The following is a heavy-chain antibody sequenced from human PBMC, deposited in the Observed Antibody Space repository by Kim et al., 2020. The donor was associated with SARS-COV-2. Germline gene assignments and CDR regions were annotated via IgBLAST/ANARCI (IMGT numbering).Heavy chain of an antibody. CDR2: IWYDGSNK. D-gene: IGHD6-19*01. V-gene: IGHV3-33*08. CDR3: ARGAPEKQWLAPHEYFQH. J-gene: IGHJ1*01. Sequence: GGSLRLSCAASGFTFSSYGMHWVRQAPGKGLEWVAVIWYDGSNKYYADSVKGRFTISRDNSKNTLYLQMNSLRAEDTAVYYCARGAPEKQWLAPHEYFQHWGRGTLVTVSS. CDR1: GFTFSSYG.